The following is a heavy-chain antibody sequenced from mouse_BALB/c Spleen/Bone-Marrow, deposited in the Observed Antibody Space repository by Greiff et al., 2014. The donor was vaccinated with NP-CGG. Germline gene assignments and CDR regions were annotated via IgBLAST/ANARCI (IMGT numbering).Heavy chain of an antibody. Sequence: VQLQQPGPELVKPGASVKVSCKASGYAFTSYNMYWVKQSHGKSLEWIGHIDPYNGGTSYNQKFKGKAILTVDKSSSTAYMHLNSLTSEDSAVYYCAREEYGNGFAYWGQGTLVTVSA. D-gene: IGHD2-10*02. CDR1: GYAFTSYN. J-gene: IGHJ3*01. CDR3: AREEYGNGFAY. CDR2: IDPYNGGT. V-gene: IGHV1S135*01.